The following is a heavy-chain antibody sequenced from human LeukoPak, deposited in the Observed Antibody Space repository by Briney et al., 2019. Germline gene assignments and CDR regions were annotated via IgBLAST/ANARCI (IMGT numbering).Heavy chain of an antibody. Sequence: GGSLRLSCRGSGFTFGDHAMSWVRRAPGKGLEWVGFIRSKAYRGTTEYASSVKGRFTISRDDSISIAYLQMNSLITEDTAFYFCTREPIKLWTHNGREVWGKGTTVTVSS. CDR1: GFTFGDHA. V-gene: IGHV3-49*04. CDR2: IRSKAYRGTT. J-gene: IGHJ6*04. D-gene: IGHD7-27*01. CDR3: TREPIKLWTHNGREV.